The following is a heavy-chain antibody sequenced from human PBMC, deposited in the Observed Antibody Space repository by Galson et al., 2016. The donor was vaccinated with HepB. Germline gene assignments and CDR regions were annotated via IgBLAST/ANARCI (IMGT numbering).Heavy chain of an antibody. CDR1: GGSFSSYL. Sequence: SETLSLTCAVHGGSFSSYLWSWIRQPPGKGLEWIGEINHIGSTNYNPSLESRVTVSLDTSKTQFSPKLSSLTAADTAVYYCAGSTVWGSFRYSYWGQGTLVTVSS. D-gene: IGHD3-16*02. J-gene: IGHJ4*02. CDR3: AGSTVWGSFRYSY. CDR2: INHIGST. V-gene: IGHV4-34*01.